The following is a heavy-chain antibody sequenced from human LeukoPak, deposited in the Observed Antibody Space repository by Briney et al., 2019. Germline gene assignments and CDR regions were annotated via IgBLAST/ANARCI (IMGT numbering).Heavy chain of an antibody. V-gene: IGHV3-53*01. CDR1: GFTVSSNY. J-gene: IGHJ4*02. CDR2: IYSGGST. D-gene: IGHD6-19*01. Sequence: GGSLRLSCAASGFTVSSNYMSWVRQAPGKGLEWVSVIYSGGSTYYADSVKGRFTISRDNSKNTLYLQMNSLRAEDSAVYYCAREDRSGWSHDPYYFDYWGQGTLVTVSS. CDR3: AREDRSGWSHDPYYFDY.